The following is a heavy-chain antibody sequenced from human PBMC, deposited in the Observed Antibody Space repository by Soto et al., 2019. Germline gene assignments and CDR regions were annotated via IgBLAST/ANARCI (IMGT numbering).Heavy chain of an antibody. Sequence: SVKVSCKASGGTFSSYTISWVRQAPGQGLEWMGRIIPILGIANYAQKFQGRVTITADKSTSTAYMELSSLRSEDTAVYYCARDPEAYCGGDCYSGDWYFDLWGRGTLVTVSS. CDR2: IIPILGIA. CDR1: GGTFSSYT. CDR3: ARDPEAYCGGDCYSGDWYFDL. V-gene: IGHV1-69*04. J-gene: IGHJ2*01. D-gene: IGHD2-21*01.